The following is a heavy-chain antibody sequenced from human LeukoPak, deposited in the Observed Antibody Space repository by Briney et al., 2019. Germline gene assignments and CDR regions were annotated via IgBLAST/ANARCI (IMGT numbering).Heavy chain of an antibody. CDR1: RFTFSNYA. J-gene: IGHJ4*02. D-gene: IGHD1-26*01. CDR3: AKGATIDY. CDR2: ISAGGGST. Sequence: GGSLRLSCAASRFTFSNYAMSWVRQAAGKGLEWVSGISAGGGSTYHADSVKGRLTISRDNSKNTLYLQMNSLRAEDTAIYYCAKGATIDYWGQGTLVTVSS. V-gene: IGHV3-23*01.